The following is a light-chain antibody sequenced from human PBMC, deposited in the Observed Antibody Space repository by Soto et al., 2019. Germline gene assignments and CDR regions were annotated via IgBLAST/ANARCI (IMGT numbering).Light chain of an antibody. CDR2: AAS. J-gene: IGKJ2*01. Sequence: DIQMTQSPSSLSASVGDRVTITCRASQTISSYLNWYQQKPGQAPKLLIYAASSLQSGVPSRFSGGGSGTDFTLTISSLQPEDFATYYCQQSHSIPYTVGQGTKLEIK. CDR1: QTISSY. V-gene: IGKV1-39*01. CDR3: QQSHSIPYT.